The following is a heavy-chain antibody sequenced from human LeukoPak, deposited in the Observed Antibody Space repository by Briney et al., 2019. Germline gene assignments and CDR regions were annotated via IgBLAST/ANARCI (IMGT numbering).Heavy chain of an antibody. CDR2: ISGSGGST. CDR3: ARDPRVLRYFDWLSHRGNYFDY. J-gene: IGHJ4*02. Sequence: GGSLRLSCAASGFTFSSYAMSWVRQAPGKGLEWVSAISGSGGSTYYADSVKGRFTISRDNAKNSLYLQMNSLRAEDTAVYYCARDPRVLRYFDWLSHRGNYFDYWGQGTLVTVSS. CDR1: GFTFSSYA. V-gene: IGHV3-23*01. D-gene: IGHD3-9*01.